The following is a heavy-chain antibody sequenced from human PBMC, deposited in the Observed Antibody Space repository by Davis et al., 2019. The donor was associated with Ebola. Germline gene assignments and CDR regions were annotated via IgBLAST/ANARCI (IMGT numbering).Heavy chain of an antibody. CDR2: ISYDGSNK. CDR1: GFTFSSYA. J-gene: IGHJ6*02. D-gene: IGHD2-2*01. V-gene: IGHV3-30-3*01. CDR3: TTDKSSIVVVPAAIRWDYYYYGMDV. Sequence: GESLKISCAASGFTFSSYAMHWVRQAPGKGLEWVAVISYDGSNKYYADSVKGRFTISRDNSKNTLYLQMNSLRAEDTAVYYCTTDKSSIVVVPAAIRWDYYYYGMDVWGQGATVTVSS.